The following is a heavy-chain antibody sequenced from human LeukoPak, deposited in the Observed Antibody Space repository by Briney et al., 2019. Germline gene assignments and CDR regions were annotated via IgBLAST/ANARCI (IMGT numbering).Heavy chain of an antibody. CDR3: ARDGDYDAFDI. CDR1: GYTFTSYA. CDR2: INAGNGNT. Sequence: ASVKVSCKASGYTFTSYAMHWVRQAPGQRLEWMGWINAGNGNTKYSQKFQGRVTITMDTSTSTAYMELSSLISEDTAVYYCARDGDYDAFDIWGQGTMVTVSS. J-gene: IGHJ3*02. D-gene: IGHD4-17*01. V-gene: IGHV1-3*01.